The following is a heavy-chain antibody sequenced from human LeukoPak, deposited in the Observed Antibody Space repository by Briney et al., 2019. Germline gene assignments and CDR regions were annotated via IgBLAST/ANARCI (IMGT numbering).Heavy chain of an antibody. Sequence: GGSLRLSCAASGFAFDDYSMHWVRQVPGKGLDWVSLINKRGDVIYYADSMKGRVTISRDNSKNTLYLQMNSLRAEDTAVYYCARDRARFSTPSSLDYWGQGTLVTVSS. V-gene: IGHV3-43*01. J-gene: IGHJ4*02. CDR2: INKRGDVI. D-gene: IGHD2/OR15-2a*01. CDR1: GFAFDDYS. CDR3: ARDRARFSTPSSLDY.